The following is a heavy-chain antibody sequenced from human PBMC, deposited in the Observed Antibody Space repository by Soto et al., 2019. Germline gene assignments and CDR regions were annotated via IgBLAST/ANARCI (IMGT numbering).Heavy chain of an antibody. CDR2: IIPIFGTA. D-gene: IGHD1-26*01. V-gene: IGHV1-69*13. CDR1: GGTFSSYA. CDR3: ARVRLGVVGATTASYFDY. J-gene: IGHJ4*02. Sequence: SVKVSCKASGGTFSSYAINWVRQAPGQGLEWMGGIIPIFGTANYAQKFQGRVTITADESTSTAYMELSSLRSEDTAVYYCARVRLGVVGATTASYFDYWGQGTLVTVSS.